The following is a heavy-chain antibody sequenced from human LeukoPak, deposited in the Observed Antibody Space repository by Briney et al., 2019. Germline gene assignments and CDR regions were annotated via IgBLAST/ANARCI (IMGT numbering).Heavy chain of an antibody. D-gene: IGHD3-10*01. Sequence: GGSLRLSCAASGFTFSSYAMSWVRQAPGKGLEWVSAISGSGGSTYYADSVKGRFTISRDNSKNTLYLQMNSLRAEDTAVYYCAREHGLGIISPYFDYWGQGTLVTVSS. CDR2: ISGSGGST. CDR3: AREHGLGIISPYFDY. CDR1: GFTFSSYA. V-gene: IGHV3-23*01. J-gene: IGHJ4*02.